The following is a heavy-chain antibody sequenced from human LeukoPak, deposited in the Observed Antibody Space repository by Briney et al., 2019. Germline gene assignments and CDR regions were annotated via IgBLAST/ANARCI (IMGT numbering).Heavy chain of an antibody. J-gene: IGHJ3*02. D-gene: IGHD5-12*01. CDR1: GLTFNNAW. V-gene: IGHV3-15*05. CDR2: IKSKTDGGTT. CDR3: TQSGYLAPFDI. Sequence: PGRSLRLSCAASGLTFNNAWMSWVRQAPGRGLEWVGRIKSKTDGGTTDYAAPVKGRFTISRDDSKNTLYLQMNSLKTEDTAVYYCTQSGYLAPFDIWGQGTMVTVSS.